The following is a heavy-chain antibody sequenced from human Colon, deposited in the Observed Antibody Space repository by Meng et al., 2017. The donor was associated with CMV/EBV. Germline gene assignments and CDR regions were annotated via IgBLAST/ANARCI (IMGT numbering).Heavy chain of an antibody. CDR3: ARSPGIAAAGLGDY. J-gene: IGHJ4*02. CDR1: GGSLSSSSYY. D-gene: IGHD6-13*01. Sequence: SETLSLTCTVSGGSLSSSSYYWGWIRQPPGKGLEWIASIYYRASTHYNPSLKSRVSILVDRSNSQFSLNLSSVTAADTAVYYCARSPGIAAAGLGDYWGQGTLVTVSS. CDR2: IYYRAST. V-gene: IGHV4-39*07.